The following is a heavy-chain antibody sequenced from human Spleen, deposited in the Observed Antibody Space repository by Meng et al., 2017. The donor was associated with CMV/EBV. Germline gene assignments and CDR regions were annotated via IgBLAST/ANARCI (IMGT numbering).Heavy chain of an antibody. V-gene: IGHV1-2*02. D-gene: IGHD2-2*03. CDR3: ARLFKRLDIVVVPAAIEYYFDY. CDR1: YS. J-gene: IGHJ4*02. CDR2: INPTRGGT. Sequence: YSMHWVRQAPGQGLEWMGWINPTRGGTNYAQKFQGRVTMTRDTSISTAYMELSRLRSDDTAVYYCARLFKRLDIVVVPAAIEYYFDYWGQGTLVTVSS.